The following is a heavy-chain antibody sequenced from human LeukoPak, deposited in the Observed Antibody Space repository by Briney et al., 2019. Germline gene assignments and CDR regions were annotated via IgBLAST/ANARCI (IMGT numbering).Heavy chain of an antibody. Sequence: SVKVSCKASGGTFSSYAISWVRQAPGQGLEWMRRIIPIFGIANYAQKFQGRVTITADKSTSTAYMELSSLRSEDTAVYYCARDYSRYGDYVSFDYWGQGTLVTVSS. CDR2: IIPIFGIA. J-gene: IGHJ4*02. V-gene: IGHV1-69*04. D-gene: IGHD4-17*01. CDR1: GGTFSSYA. CDR3: ARDYSRYGDYVSFDY.